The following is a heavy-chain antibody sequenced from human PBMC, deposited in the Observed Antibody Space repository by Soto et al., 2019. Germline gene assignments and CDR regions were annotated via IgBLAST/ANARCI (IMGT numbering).Heavy chain of an antibody. CDR2: LYSGGTT. Sequence: GGSLRLSCAASGFTVRSNYMSWVRQAPGKGLEWLSVLYSGGTTYYADSMKGRFTISRHNSKNTVYLQMSSLRVEDTAVYYCARDQVPYGMDVWGQGTTVTVSS. CDR3: ARDQVPYGMDV. J-gene: IGHJ6*02. CDR1: GFTVRSNY. V-gene: IGHV3-53*04.